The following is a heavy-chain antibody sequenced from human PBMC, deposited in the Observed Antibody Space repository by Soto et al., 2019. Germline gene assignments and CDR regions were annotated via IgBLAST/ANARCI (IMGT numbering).Heavy chain of an antibody. J-gene: IGHJ4*02. D-gene: IGHD3-22*01. CDR1: GGSISSGDYY. CDR3: ARGAPYYYDSSVLH. Sequence: SETLSLTCTVSGGSISSGDYYWSWIRQPPGKGLEWIGYIYYSGSTYYNPSLKSRVTISVDTSKNQFSLKLSSVTAADTAVYYCARGAPYYYDSSVLHWGQGTLVTVSS. CDR2: IYYSGST. V-gene: IGHV4-30-4*01.